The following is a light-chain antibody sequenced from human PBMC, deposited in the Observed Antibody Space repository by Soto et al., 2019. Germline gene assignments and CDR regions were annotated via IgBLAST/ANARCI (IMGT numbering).Light chain of an antibody. Sequence: EIVMTQSPATLSVSPGESPTLSCRASQSVSSNLACHQQKPGQAPRILMYDASTRATGIPARFSGSGSGTDFTLTISSLEPEDFAVYYCQQRSNWPLTFGQGTRLEIK. CDR2: DAS. CDR3: QQRSNWPLT. J-gene: IGKJ5*01. CDR1: QSVSSN. V-gene: IGKV3-11*01.